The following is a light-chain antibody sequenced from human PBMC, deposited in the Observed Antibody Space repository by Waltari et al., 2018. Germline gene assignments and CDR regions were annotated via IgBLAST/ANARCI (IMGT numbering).Light chain of an antibody. V-gene: IGLV2-14*03. CDR2: DVR. CDR1: TYDIGYYYY. CDR3: SSHTTRSTWV. J-gene: IGLJ3*02. Sequence: QSALTQPASVSGSPGQSITISCTGTTYDIGYYYYLSWYQQHLGRAPKLIIYDVRERPSGVSDRFSGSKSGNTASLIISGLQADDEADYYCSSHTTRSTWVFGGGTKLTVL.